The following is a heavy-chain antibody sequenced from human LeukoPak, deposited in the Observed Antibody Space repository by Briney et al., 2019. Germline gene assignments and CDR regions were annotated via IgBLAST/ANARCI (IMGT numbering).Heavy chain of an antibody. CDR1: GSTFSSYS. CDR3: ARDNGGSGSYNFDY. D-gene: IGHD3-10*01. CDR2: ISSSSSYI. Sequence: PGGSLRLSCAASGSTFSSYSMNWVRQAPGKGLEWVSSISSSSSYIYYADSVKGRFTISRDNAKNSLYLQMNSLRAEDTAVYYCARDNGGSGSYNFDYWGQGTLVTVSS. J-gene: IGHJ4*02. V-gene: IGHV3-21*01.